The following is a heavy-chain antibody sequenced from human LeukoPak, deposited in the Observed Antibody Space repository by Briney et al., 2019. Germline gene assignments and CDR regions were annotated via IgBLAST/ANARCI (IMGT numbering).Heavy chain of an antibody. CDR1: GYTFTGYY. CDR2: INPNSGGT. Sequence: AASVKVSCKASGYTFTGYYMHWVRQAPGQGLEWMGWINPNSGGTNYAQKFRGRVTMTRDTSISTAYMELSRLRSDDTAVYYCAILEAARDYWGQGTLVTVSS. D-gene: IGHD3-3*01. CDR3: AILEAARDY. V-gene: IGHV1-2*02. J-gene: IGHJ4*02.